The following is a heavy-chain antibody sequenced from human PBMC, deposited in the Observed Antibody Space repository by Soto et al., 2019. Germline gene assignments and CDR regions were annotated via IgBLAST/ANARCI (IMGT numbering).Heavy chain of an antibody. CDR1: GGSISSSSYY. J-gene: IGHJ5*02. D-gene: IGHD3-3*01. V-gene: IGHV4-39*01. Sequence: SETLSLTCTVSGGSISSSSYYWGWIRQPPGKGLEWIGSIYYSGSTYYNPSLKSRVTISVDTSKNQFSLKLSSVTAADTAVYYCARMAVTFFLDNWFDPWGQGTLVTVSS. CDR2: IYYSGST. CDR3: ARMAVTFFLDNWFDP.